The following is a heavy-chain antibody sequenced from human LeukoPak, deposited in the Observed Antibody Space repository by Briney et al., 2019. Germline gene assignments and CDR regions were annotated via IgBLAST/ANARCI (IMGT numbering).Heavy chain of an antibody. J-gene: IGHJ5*01. D-gene: IGHD6-13*01. V-gene: IGHV4-34*01. Sequence: PSETLPLTCAVYGGSFSGYYWSWIRQPPGKGLEWIGEINHSGSTNYNPSLKSRVTISVDTSKNQFSLKLSSVTAADTAVYYCARAGGRGYSSSWYDSWGQGTLVTVSS. CDR1: GGSFSGYY. CDR3: ARAGGRGYSSSWYDS. CDR2: INHSGST.